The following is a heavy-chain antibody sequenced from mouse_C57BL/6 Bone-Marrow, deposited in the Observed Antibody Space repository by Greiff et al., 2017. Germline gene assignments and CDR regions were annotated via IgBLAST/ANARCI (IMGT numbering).Heavy chain of an antibody. Sequence: EVQLQQSGAELVRPGASVKLSCTASGYNIKDDYMHWVKQRPEQGLEWIGWIDPENGDTKYASKFQGKATITADTSSNTAYLQLSSLTSEDAAVYYCTTSDWDDYWGQGTTLTVSS. D-gene: IGHD4-1*01. V-gene: IGHV14-4*01. J-gene: IGHJ2*01. CDR2: IDPENGDT. CDR1: GYNIKDDY. CDR3: TTSDWDDY.